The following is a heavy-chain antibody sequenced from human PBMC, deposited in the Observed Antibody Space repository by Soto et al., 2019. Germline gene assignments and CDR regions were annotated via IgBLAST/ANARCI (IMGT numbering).Heavy chain of an antibody. CDR1: GYSFTTYW. V-gene: IGHV5-51*01. CDR2: IYPGDSDT. Sequence: GESLKISCKASGYSFTTYWIGWVRQMPGKGLEWMGIIYPGDSDTRYSPSFQGQVTISVDKSISTAYLQWSSLKASDTAIYYCAKRGKESTRSFWFDPWGQGTLVTVSS. D-gene: IGHD2-2*01. CDR3: AKRGKESTRSFWFDP. J-gene: IGHJ5*02.